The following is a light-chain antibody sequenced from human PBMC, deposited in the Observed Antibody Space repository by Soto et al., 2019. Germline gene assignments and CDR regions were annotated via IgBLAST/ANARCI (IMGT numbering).Light chain of an antibody. V-gene: IGLV1-44*01. CDR1: SSNIGSNT. CDR2: SNN. CDR3: AAWDDSLVV. J-gene: IGLJ2*01. Sequence: QSVLPQPPSASGTPGQRVTISCSGSSSNIGSNTVNWYQQLPGTAPKLLIYSNNQRPSGVPDRFSGSKSGTSASLAISGLESEDEADYYCAAWDDSLVVFGGGTKLTVL.